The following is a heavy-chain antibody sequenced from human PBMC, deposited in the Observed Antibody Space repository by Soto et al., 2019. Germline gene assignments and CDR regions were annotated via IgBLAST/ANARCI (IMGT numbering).Heavy chain of an antibody. Sequence: GGSLRLSCAASGFTFSSYSMNWVRQAPGKGLEWVSYISSSSSTIYYADSVKGRFTISRDNAKNSLYLQMNSLRDEDTAVYYCARDRIAAAGTVYYGMDVWGQGTTVTVSS. D-gene: IGHD6-13*01. CDR2: ISSSSSTI. V-gene: IGHV3-48*02. CDR1: GFTFSSYS. CDR3: ARDRIAAAGTVYYGMDV. J-gene: IGHJ6*02.